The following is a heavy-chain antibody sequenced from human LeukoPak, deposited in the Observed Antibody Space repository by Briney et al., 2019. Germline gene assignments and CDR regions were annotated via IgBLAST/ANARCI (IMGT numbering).Heavy chain of an antibody. CDR3: ARAHWYGWTSLDHANDAFDI. J-gene: IGHJ3*02. CDR2: IIPIFGTA. Sequence: GASVKVSCKASGGTFNTYAISWLRQAPGQGLEWMGGIIPIFGTANYAQKFQGRVTITADESTSTAYMELSSLRSEDTAVYYCARAHWYGWTSLDHANDAFDIWGQGTMVTVSS. D-gene: IGHD2-8*02. V-gene: IGHV1-69*13. CDR1: GGTFNTYA.